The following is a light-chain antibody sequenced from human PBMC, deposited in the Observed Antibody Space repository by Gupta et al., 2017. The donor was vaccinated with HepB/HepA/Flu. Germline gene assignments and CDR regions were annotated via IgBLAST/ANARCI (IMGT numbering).Light chain of an antibody. J-gene: IGKJ4*01. V-gene: IGKV1-17*01. CDR2: AAS. CDR1: QGIGND. Sequence: DIQMTQSPSSLSASVGDRVTITCRASQGIGNDLGWYQQKPGKAPKRLIYAASSLQSGVPSRFSGSGSGTEFTLTISSLQPEDFATYYCRQQNNSPITFGGGTKVDIK. CDR3: RQQNNSPIT.